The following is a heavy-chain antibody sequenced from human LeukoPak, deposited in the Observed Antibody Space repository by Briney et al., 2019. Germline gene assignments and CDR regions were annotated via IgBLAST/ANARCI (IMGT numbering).Heavy chain of an antibody. Sequence: SETLSLTCTVSGGSISSYYWSWIRQPPGKGLEWIGYIYYSGSTNYNPSLKSRVTISVDTSKNQFSLKLSSVTAADTGVYYCARDDHSSIWGAPMYWGQGTLVTVSS. V-gene: IGHV4-59*01. J-gene: IGHJ4*02. CDR3: ARDDHSSIWGAPMY. CDR1: GGSISSYY. D-gene: IGHD6-13*01. CDR2: IYYSGST.